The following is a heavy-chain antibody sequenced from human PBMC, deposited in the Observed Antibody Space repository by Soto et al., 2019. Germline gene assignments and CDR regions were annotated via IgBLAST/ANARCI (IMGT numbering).Heavy chain of an antibody. CDR1: GYTFTSYG. V-gene: IGHV1-18*01. CDR2: ISAYNGNT. Sequence: GASVKVSCKASGYTFTSYGISWVRQAPGQGLEWMGWISAYNGNTNYAQKLQGRVTMTTDTSTSTAYMELRSLRDEDTAVYYCVRQFREALYAMDVWGQGTTVTVSS. CDR3: VRQFREALYAMDV. D-gene: IGHD3-10*01. J-gene: IGHJ6*02.